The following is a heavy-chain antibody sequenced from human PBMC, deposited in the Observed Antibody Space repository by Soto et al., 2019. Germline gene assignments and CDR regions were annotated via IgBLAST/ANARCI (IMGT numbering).Heavy chain of an antibody. J-gene: IGHJ4*02. V-gene: IGHV2-5*02. Sequence: QITLKESGPTVVKPTETLTLTCTFSGFSLTTSGVGVGWVRQSPGKAPEWLALIYWDDDKRYSTSLKSRLTLTKDTSKNQVVLTMANVDPGDTATYYCAHRVLRTVFGLVTTTAIYFDFWGQGTPVVVSS. CDR2: IYWDDDK. CDR3: AHRVLRTVFGLVTTTAIYFDF. CDR1: GFSLTTSGVG. D-gene: IGHD3-3*01.